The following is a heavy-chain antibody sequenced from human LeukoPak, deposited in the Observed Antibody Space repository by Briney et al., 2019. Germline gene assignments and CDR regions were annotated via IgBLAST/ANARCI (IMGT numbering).Heavy chain of an antibody. CDR3: AGHHPRNTVDF. V-gene: IGHV4-59*08. CDR1: GGSISSYY. CDR2: ISDIGSI. Sequence: ASETLSLTCTVSGGSISSYYSSWIRQPPGKGLEWIAYISDIGSINYNPSLKSRVTISLDTSKNQFSLKLSSVTAADTAVYYCAGHHPRNTVDFWGQGTLVTVSS. D-gene: IGHD2/OR15-2a*01. J-gene: IGHJ4*02.